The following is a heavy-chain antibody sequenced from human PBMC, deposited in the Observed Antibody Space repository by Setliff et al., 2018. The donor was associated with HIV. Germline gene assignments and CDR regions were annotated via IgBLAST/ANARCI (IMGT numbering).Heavy chain of an antibody. CDR3: ARTWGAGVTGYWFEP. D-gene: IGHD3-9*01. J-gene: IGHJ5*02. V-gene: IGHV1-8*01. CDR2: MNPNSGNT. CDR1: GGTFNTYA. Sequence: ASVKVSCKASGGTFNTYAMNWVRQAPGQGLEWMGWMNPNSGNTGFAQKFQGRVTMTRNTSISTAYMELRSLRSEDTAVYFCARTWGAGVTGYWFEPWGQGTRVTVSS.